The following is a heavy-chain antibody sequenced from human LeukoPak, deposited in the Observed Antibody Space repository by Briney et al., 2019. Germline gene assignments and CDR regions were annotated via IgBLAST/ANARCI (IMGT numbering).Heavy chain of an antibody. J-gene: IGHJ2*01. V-gene: IGHV1-18*01. Sequence: ASVKVSCKASGYSFNNHGLSWVRQAPGQGLEWVGWVGAGNGDTHYAQKLQGRVTMTTDTSTNTAYMDLRSLSSDDTAVYYCARASSPYNWYFDLWGRGTLVTVSS. D-gene: IGHD4-11*01. CDR1: GYSFNNHG. CDR3: ARASSPYNWYFDL. CDR2: VGAGNGDT.